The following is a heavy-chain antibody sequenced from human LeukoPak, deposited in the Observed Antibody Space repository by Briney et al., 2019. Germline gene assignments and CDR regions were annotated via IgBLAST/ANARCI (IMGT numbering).Heavy chain of an antibody. V-gene: IGHV1-18*01. CDR3: ARDRGWTDQRDY. D-gene: IGHD3/OR15-3a*01. J-gene: IGHJ4*02. CDR2: ISTYNGNT. CDR1: GYTFINYG. Sequence: ASVKVSCKASGYTFINYGINWVRQAPGQGLEWMGWISTYNGNTVYAQKLRGRVTVPTDTSTTTAYMELRSLTSDDTALYLCARDRGWTDQRDYWGQGPLVTVSS.